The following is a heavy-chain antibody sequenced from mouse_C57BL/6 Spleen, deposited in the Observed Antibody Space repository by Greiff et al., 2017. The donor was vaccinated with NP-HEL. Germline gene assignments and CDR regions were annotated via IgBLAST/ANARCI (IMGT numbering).Heavy chain of an antibody. CDR2: IWWDDDK. J-gene: IGHJ4*01. Sequence: ESGPGILQPSQTLSLTCSFSGFSLSTFGMGVGWIRQPSGKGLEWLAHIWWDDDKYYNPALKSRLTISKDTSKNQVFLKIANVDTADTATYYCARIRVDDGYYYAMDYWGQGTSVTVSS. D-gene: IGHD2-3*01. V-gene: IGHV8-8*01. CDR1: GFSLSTFGMG. CDR3: ARIRVDDGYYYAMDY.